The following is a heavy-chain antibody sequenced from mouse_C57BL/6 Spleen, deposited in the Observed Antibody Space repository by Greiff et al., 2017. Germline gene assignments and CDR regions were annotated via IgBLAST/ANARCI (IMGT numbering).Heavy chain of an antibody. CDR3: ARESNGSSYDHFDY. Sequence: VQLQQPGAELVKPGASVKMSCKASGYTFTSYWITWVKQRPGQGLEWIGDIYPGSGSTNYNEKFKSKATLTVDTSSSTADMQLSSRTSEDSAVYYCARESNGSSYDHFDYWGQGTTLTVSS. J-gene: IGHJ2*01. V-gene: IGHV1-55*01. D-gene: IGHD1-1*01. CDR1: GYTFTSYW. CDR2: IYPGSGST.